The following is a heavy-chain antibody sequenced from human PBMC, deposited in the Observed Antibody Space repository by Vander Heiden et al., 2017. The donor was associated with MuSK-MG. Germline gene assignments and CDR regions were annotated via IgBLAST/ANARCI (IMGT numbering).Heavy chain of an antibody. CDR1: AATFGSYA. J-gene: IGHJ3*02. CDR2: IIPIFGTA. Sequence: QVQLVQPGAEVKKPGSSVEVSCKAPAATFGSYAISWVRHAPGQGLEWMGGIIPIFGTANYAHKFQGRVTITADESTSTAYMELSSLRSEDTAVYYCARDGSANWGDAFDIWGQGTMVTVSS. CDR3: ARDGSANWGDAFDI. D-gene: IGHD7-27*01. V-gene: IGHV1-69*01.